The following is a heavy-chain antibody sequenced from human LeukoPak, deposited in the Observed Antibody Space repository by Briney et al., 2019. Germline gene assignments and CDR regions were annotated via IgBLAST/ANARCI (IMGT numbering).Heavy chain of an antibody. CDR3: ARAHVVPAAMLSVD. CDR1: GGTFSSYA. D-gene: IGHD2-2*01. J-gene: IGHJ4*02. Sequence: SVKVSCKASGGTFSSYAISWVRQAPGQGLEWMGGIIPIFGTANYAQKFQGRVTITADESTSTAYMELSSLRSEDTAVYHCARAHVVPAAMLSVDWGQGTLVTVSS. CDR2: IIPIFGTA. V-gene: IGHV1-69*13.